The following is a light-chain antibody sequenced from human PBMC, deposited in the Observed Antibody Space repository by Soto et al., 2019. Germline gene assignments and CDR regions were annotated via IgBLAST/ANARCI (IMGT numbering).Light chain of an antibody. CDR1: QSISSY. Sequence: ELVLTQSPGTLSLSPGERATLSCRASQSISSYLAWYQKKPGQAPRLLIYGASTRATGIPDRFSGSGSGTDFTLSINRLEPEDFAVYYCQQYGRSPRTFGQGTKVDIK. J-gene: IGKJ1*01. CDR3: QQYGRSPRT. V-gene: IGKV3-20*01. CDR2: GAS.